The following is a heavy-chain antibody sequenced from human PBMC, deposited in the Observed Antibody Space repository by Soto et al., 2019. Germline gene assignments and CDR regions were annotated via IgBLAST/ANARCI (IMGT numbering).Heavy chain of an antibody. CDR2: IYHSGST. CDR1: TGSISSGGYY. CDR3: ARGVCSGAGVIWRDP. J-gene: IGHJ5*02. Sequence: SETLSLTCTVSTGSISSGGYYWSGVRQHPGKGLERIGDIYHSGSTYDNPSLQSRLTMAVDTSENQFSLKLSTLTAADTAVYYCARGVCSGAGVIWRDPWSPGTLVTVSS. V-gene: IGHV4-31*03. D-gene: IGHD3-10*01.